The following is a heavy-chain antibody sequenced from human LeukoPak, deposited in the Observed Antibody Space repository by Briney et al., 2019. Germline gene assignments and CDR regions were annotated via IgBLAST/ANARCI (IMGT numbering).Heavy chain of an antibody. CDR1: GGSFSGYY. Sequence: SETLSPTCAVYGGSFSGYYWSWIRQPPGKGLEWIGEINHSGSTNYNPSLKSRVTISVDTSKNQFSLKLSSVTAADTAVYYCARHLITIFGVAPDAFDIWGQGTMVTVSS. J-gene: IGHJ3*02. D-gene: IGHD3-3*01. CDR3: ARHLITIFGVAPDAFDI. V-gene: IGHV4-34*01. CDR2: INHSGST.